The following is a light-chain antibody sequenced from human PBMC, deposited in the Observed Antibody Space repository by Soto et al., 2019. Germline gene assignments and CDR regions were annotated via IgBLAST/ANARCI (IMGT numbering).Light chain of an antibody. CDR1: QGISSY. Sequence: IQLSQSPASLSAAVGDRMTIPCRASQGISSYLAWYQQKPGKAPKLLIYKASTLESGVPSNFSGSGSGTEFTLTISSLQPDDFATYYCQHYNSYSEAFGQGTKV. J-gene: IGKJ1*01. V-gene: IGKV1-5*03. CDR2: KAS. CDR3: QHYNSYSEA.